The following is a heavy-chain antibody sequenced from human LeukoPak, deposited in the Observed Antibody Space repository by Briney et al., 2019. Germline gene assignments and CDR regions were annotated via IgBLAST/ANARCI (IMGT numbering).Heavy chain of an antibody. Sequence: PGGSLRLSCAASGFTCSSYSMNWVRQAPGKGVEWVSSMSSSSSYIYYADSVKGRFTISRDNAKNSLYLQMNSLRAEDTAVYYCARDGSYRSDWYEAFDIWGQGTMVTVSS. D-gene: IGHD6-19*01. CDR2: MSSSSSYI. V-gene: IGHV3-21*01. CDR3: ARDGSYRSDWYEAFDI. J-gene: IGHJ3*02. CDR1: GFTCSSYS.